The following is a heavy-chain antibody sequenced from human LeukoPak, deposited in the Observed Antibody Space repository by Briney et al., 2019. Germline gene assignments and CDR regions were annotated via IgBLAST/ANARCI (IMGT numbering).Heavy chain of an antibody. CDR3: AKGAVEMATIYVAFDY. V-gene: IGHV3-23*01. J-gene: IGHJ4*02. CDR2: ISGSGGST. Sequence: GGSLRLSCAASGFTFSSYGMSWVRQAPGKGLEWVSAISGSGGSTYYADSVKGRFTISRDNSKNTLYLQMNSLRAEDTAVYYCAKGAVEMATIYVAFDYWGQGTLVTVPS. CDR1: GFTFSSYG. D-gene: IGHD5-24*01.